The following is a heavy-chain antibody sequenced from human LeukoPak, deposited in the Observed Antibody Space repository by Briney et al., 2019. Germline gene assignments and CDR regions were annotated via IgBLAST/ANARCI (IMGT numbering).Heavy chain of an antibody. CDR1: GFTFSTYG. V-gene: IGHV3-30*02. D-gene: IGHD4-17*01. CDR3: AKDNYDYGDYDGGDY. Sequence: PGGSLRLSCAASGFTFSTYGMHWVRQAPGKGLVWVAFICYDGSSKYYADSVKGRFTISRDNSKNTLYLQMNSLRAEYTAVYYCAKDNYDYGDYDGGDYWGQGTLVTVAS. J-gene: IGHJ4*02. CDR2: ICYDGSSK.